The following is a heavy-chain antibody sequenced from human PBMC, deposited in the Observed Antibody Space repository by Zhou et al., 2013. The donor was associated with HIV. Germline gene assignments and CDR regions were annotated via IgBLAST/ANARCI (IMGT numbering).Heavy chain of an antibody. V-gene: IGHV1-69*05. CDR3: AIHRYCGGDCYGWAFDY. CDR1: GGTFNSHA. CDR2: IIPMFGTA. Sequence: QVQLVQSGAEVKKPGSSVKVSCKASGGTFNSHAISWVRQAPGQGLEWMGGIIPMFGTANYAQKFQGRVSITTDESTNTVFMEVSSLRSEDTAVYYCAIHRYCGGDCYGWAFDYWGQGTLVTVSS. J-gene: IGHJ4*02. D-gene: IGHD2-21*01.